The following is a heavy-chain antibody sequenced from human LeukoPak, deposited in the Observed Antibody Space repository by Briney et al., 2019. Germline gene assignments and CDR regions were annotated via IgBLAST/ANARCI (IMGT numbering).Heavy chain of an antibody. Sequence: SETLSLTCTVSGGSISSGGYYWSWIRQHPGKGLEWIGYIYYSGSTYYNPSLKSRVTISVDTSKNQFSLKLSSVTAADTAVYYCAGHHPRNTVDFWGQGTLVTVSS. CDR1: GGSISSGGYY. V-gene: IGHV4-31*03. D-gene: IGHD2-8*02. CDR3: AGHHPRNTVDF. J-gene: IGHJ4*02. CDR2: IYYSGST.